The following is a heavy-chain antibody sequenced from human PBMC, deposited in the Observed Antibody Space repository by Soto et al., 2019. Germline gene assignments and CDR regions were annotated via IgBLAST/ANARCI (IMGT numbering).Heavy chain of an antibody. CDR3: AKDRWVRSAQNYFDY. D-gene: IGHD3-16*01. Sequence: GGSLRLSCAASGFTFSSYGMHWVRQAPGKGLEWVALISYDGSNKFYADSVQGRFTISRDNSKNTLYLQMNSLRVEDTAVYYCAKDRWVRSAQNYFDYWGQGTLVTVSS. J-gene: IGHJ4*02. CDR2: ISYDGSNK. V-gene: IGHV3-30*18. CDR1: GFTFSSYG.